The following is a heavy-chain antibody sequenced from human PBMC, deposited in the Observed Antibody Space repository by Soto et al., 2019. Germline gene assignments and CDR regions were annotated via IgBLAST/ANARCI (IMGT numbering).Heavy chain of an antibody. V-gene: IGHV3-21*01. D-gene: IGHD2-2*01. J-gene: IGHJ4*02. CDR2: ISSSSSYI. Sequence: EVQLVESGGGLVKPGGSLRLSCAASGFTFSSYSMNWVRQAPGKGLEWVSSISSSSSYIYYADSVKGRFTISRDNANNSRYLQMNSLRAEDTAVYYCARGLRWGVVVPAATRTSYFDYWGQGTLVTVSS. CDR1: GFTFSSYS. CDR3: ARGLRWGVVVPAATRTSYFDY.